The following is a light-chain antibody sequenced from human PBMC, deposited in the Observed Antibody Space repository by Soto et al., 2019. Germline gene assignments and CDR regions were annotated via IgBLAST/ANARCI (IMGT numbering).Light chain of an antibody. CDR2: EVS. Sequence: QPASVSGSPGQSITISCTGTSSDVGGYNYVSWYQQHPGKAPKLMIYEVSNRPSGVSNRFSGSKSGNTASLTISGLQAEDEADYYCSSYTSSSSLWVFGTGTKLTVL. V-gene: IGLV2-14*01. J-gene: IGLJ1*01. CDR1: SSDVGGYNY. CDR3: SSYTSSSSLWV.